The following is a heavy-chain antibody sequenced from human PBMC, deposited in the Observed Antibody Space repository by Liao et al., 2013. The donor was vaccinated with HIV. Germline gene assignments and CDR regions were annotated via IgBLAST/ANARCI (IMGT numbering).Heavy chain of an antibody. CDR1: GGSFSGYY. J-gene: IGHJ4*02. Sequence: QVQLQQWGAGLLKPSETLSLTCAVYGGSFSGYYWSWIRQPPGKGLEWIGEMNHSGSTNYNPSLKSRVTISVDTSKNQFSLKLSSVTAADTAVYYCARGFRLRLGLVDYWGQGTLVTVSS. CDR2: MNHSGST. CDR3: ARGFRLRLGLVDY. V-gene: IGHV4-34*01. D-gene: IGHD3-16*01.